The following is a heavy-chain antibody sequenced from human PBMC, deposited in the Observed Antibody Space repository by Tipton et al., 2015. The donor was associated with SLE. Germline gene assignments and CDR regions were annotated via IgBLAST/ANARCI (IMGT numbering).Heavy chain of an antibody. Sequence: TLSLTCTVSGYSISSGYYWGWIRQPPGKGLEWIGSIYHGGSTYYNPSLKSRVTISVDTSKNQFSLKLSSAPAADTAVYYCARDGSLPRDAFDIWGQGTMVTVSS. CDR2: IYHGGST. CDR3: ARDGSLPRDAFDI. J-gene: IGHJ3*02. V-gene: IGHV4-38-2*02. D-gene: IGHD3-10*01. CDR1: GYSISSGYY.